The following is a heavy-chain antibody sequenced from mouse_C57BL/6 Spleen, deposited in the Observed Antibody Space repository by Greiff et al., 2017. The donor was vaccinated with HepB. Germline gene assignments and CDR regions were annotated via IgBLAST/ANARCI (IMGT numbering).Heavy chain of an antibody. J-gene: IGHJ1*03. CDR2: ILPGSGST. V-gene: IGHV1-9*01. Sequence: QVQLQQSGAELMKPGASVKLSCKATGYTFTGYWIEWVKQRPGHGLEWIGEILPGSGSTNYNEKFKGKATFTADTSSNTAYMQLSSLTTEDSAIYYCARRGLSTMITTTYWYFDVWGTGTTVSVSS. CDR1: GYTFTGYW. CDR3: ARRGLSTMITTTYWYFDV. D-gene: IGHD2-4*01.